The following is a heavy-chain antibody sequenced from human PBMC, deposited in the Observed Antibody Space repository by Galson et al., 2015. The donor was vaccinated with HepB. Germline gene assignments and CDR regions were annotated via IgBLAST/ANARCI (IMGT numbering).Heavy chain of an antibody. V-gene: IGHV3-7*03. Sequence: SLRLSCAASGFTFSSYWMIWVRQAPGKGLEWVANIKQDGSEKYYVDSVKGRFTISRDNAKNSLFLQMNSLRAEDTAVYYCAREGSSGSYATVRSDFDYWGQGTLVTVSS. D-gene: IGHD1-26*01. CDR1: GFTFSSYW. CDR2: IKQDGSEK. J-gene: IGHJ4*02. CDR3: AREGSSGSYATVRSDFDY.